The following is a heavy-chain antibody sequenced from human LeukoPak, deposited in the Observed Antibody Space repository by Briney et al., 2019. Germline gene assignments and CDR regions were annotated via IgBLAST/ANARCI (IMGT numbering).Heavy chain of an antibody. CDR2: ISYDGSNK. J-gene: IGHJ4*02. CDR3: ARVVLSRGERDY. V-gene: IGHV3-30*03. Sequence: GGSLRLSCAASGFTFSSYGMHWVRQAPGKGLEWVAVISYDGSNKYYADSVKGRFTISRDNAKKSLYLQMNSLRAEDTALYYCARVVLSRGERDYWGQGTLVTVSS. CDR1: GFTFSSYG. D-gene: IGHD5-24*01.